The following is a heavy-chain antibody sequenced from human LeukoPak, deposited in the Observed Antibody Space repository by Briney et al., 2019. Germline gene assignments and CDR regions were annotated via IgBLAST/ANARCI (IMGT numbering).Heavy chain of an antibody. J-gene: IGHJ6*03. CDR2: MNPNSGNT. V-gene: IGHV1-8*03. CDR3: ARGGLWFGELSPKDYYYYMDV. D-gene: IGHD3-10*01. CDR1: GYTFTSYD. Sequence: GASVKVSCKASGYTFTSYDINWVRQATGQGLEWMGWMNPNSGNTGYAQKFQGRVTITRNTSISTAYMELSSLRSEDTAVYYCARGGLWFGELSPKDYYYYMDVWGKGTTVTISS.